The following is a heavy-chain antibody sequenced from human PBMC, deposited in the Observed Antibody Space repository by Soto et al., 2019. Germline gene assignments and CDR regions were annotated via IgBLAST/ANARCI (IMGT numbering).Heavy chain of an antibody. J-gene: IGHJ4*02. CDR1: GFSLSTSGVG. V-gene: IGHV2-5*02. D-gene: IGHD7-27*01. Sequence: QITLKESGPPRVKPTQTLTLTCNFSGFSLSTSGVGVAWLRQPPGKALEWLAVIYWDDDKRYSPSLKNRLTIYKDTSKNQVVLTMTSMDPADTATYFCAHRGYMSGNWDQGYLDYWGPGILNAVSS. CDR2: IYWDDDK. CDR3: AHRGYMSGNWDQGYLDY.